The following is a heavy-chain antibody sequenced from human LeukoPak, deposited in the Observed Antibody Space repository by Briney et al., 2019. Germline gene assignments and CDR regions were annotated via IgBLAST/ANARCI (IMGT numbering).Heavy chain of an antibody. J-gene: IGHJ4*02. CDR3: ARDPLGVAVAGTNYFDY. CDR1: GDGVSSNSAT. Sequence: SQTLSLTCAISGDGVSSNSATWNWIRQSPSRGLEWLGRTYYRSKWYNDYAVSVKSRITINPDTSKNQFSLQLNPVTPEDTAVYYCARDPLGVAVAGTNYFDYWGQGTLVTVSS. CDR2: TYYRSKWYN. V-gene: IGHV6-1*01. D-gene: IGHD6-19*01.